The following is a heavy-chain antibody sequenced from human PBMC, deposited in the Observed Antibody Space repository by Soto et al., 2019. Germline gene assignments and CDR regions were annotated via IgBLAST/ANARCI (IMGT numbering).Heavy chain of an antibody. CDR1: GDSVSSPYY. V-gene: IGHV4-4*02. D-gene: IGHD6-19*01. CDR3: ARSAGWYAVHS. CDR2: VFHTGTT. J-gene: IGHJ4*02. Sequence: QVQLQESGPGLVKPSGTLSLTCAVSGDSVSSPYYWCWVRQPPGKGLEWIGEVFHTGTTGYNPALRSGVTISMDKSNNQVSLDLTAVTAADTAVYYGARSAGWYAVHSWGPGTLVIV.